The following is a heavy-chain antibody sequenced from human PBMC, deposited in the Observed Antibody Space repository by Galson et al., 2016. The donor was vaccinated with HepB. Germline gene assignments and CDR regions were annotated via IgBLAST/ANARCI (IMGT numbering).Heavy chain of an antibody. CDR3: AKEEDAIVVEGASSHFDY. D-gene: IGHD2-15*01. J-gene: IGHJ4*02. Sequence: SLRLSCAASGFRFSXXXLHXXXQAXXXGLXXVTXXXYDXXXKSXADSXXGRFTISRDNSKSTLFLHXSSLRPEDTAXXYCAKEEDAIVVEGASSHFDYWGPXTLXTVSS. CDR1: GFRFSXXX. CDR2: XXYDXXXK. V-gene: IGHV3-30*15.